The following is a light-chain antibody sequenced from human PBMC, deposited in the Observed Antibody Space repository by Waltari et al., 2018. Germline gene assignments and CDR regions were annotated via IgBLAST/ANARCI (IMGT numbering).Light chain of an antibody. J-gene: IGKJ5*01. Sequence: DIQMTQSPSFLSASVGDRANISRQASQDISNFLNWYQQKPGKAPKLLIYDASKLETEVPSRFSGSGSGTDFTFTISSLQPEDIATYYCQQYDNLLTFGQGTRLEIK. CDR3: QQYDNLLT. CDR1: QDISNF. V-gene: IGKV1-33*01. CDR2: DAS.